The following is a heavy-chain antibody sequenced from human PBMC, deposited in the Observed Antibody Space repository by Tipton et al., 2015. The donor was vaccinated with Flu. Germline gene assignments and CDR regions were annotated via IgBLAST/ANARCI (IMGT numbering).Heavy chain of an antibody. CDR2: ISGSGGDT. D-gene: IGHD6-19*01. Sequence: SLRLSCAASGLTFSNYAMSWVRQAPGKGLEWVSVISGSGGDTDYADSVKGRFTISRDNSKNTLYLQMNSLRAEDTAICYCTKCPLALAGFNWFDPWGQVTLVTVSS. V-gene: IGHV3-23*01. J-gene: IGHJ5*02. CDR1: GLTFSNYA. CDR3: TKCPLALAGFNWFDP.